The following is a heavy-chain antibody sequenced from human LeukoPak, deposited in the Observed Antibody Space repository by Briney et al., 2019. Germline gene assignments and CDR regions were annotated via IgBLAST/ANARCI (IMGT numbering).Heavy chain of an antibody. CDR3: ASRVSYYGSGSYYYYYGMDV. D-gene: IGHD3-10*01. J-gene: IGHJ6*02. CDR2: IYHSGST. CDR1: GGSFSSSNW. V-gene: IGHV4-4*02. Sequence: SETLSLTCTVSGGSFSSSNWWSWVRQPPGKGLEWIGEIYHSGSTNYNPSLKSRVTISVDKSKNQFSLKLSSVTAADTAVYYCASRVSYYGSGSYYYYYGMDVWGQGTTVTVSS.